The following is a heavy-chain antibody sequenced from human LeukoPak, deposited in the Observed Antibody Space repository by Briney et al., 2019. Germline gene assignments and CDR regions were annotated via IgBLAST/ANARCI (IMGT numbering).Heavy chain of an antibody. J-gene: IGHJ4*02. CDR3: ARVCSGGSCYTNFDY. Sequence: SETLSLTCTVSGGSISSGAYYWSWIPQHPGKGLEWIGYIYYSGSTYYNPSLKSRVTISVDTSKNQFSLKLSSVTAADTAVYYCARVCSGGSCYTNFDYWGQGTLVTVSS. CDR2: IYYSGST. CDR1: GGSISSGAYY. D-gene: IGHD2-15*01. V-gene: IGHV4-31*03.